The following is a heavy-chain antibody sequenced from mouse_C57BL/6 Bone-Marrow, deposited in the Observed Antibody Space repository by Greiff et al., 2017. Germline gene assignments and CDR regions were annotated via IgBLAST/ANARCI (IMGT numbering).Heavy chain of an antibody. V-gene: IGHV14-2*01. Sequence: VQLQQSGAELVKPGASVKLSCTASGFNIKDYYMHWVKQRTEQGLEWIGRIDPEDGETKYAPQFQGKATITADTSSNTAYLQLSSLTSEDTAVYYCASITTVVDWYFDVWGTGTTVTVSS. J-gene: IGHJ1*03. D-gene: IGHD1-1*01. CDR2: IDPEDGET. CDR3: ASITTVVDWYFDV. CDR1: GFNIKDYY.